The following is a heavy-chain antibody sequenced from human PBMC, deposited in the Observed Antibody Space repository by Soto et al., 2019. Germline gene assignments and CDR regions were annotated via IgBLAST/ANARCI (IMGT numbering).Heavy chain of an antibody. CDR2: IYYSGST. J-gene: IGHJ5*02. CDR1: GGSISSYY. V-gene: IGHV4-59*12. D-gene: IGHD2-2*01. Sequence: SETLSLTCTVSGGSISSYYWSWIRQPPGKGLEWIGYIYYSGSTNYNPSLKSRVTISVDKSKNQFSLKLSSVTAADTAVYYCARGRVKYCSSTSCHQYNWFDPWAREPWSPSPQ. CDR3: ARGRVKYCSSTSCHQYNWFDP.